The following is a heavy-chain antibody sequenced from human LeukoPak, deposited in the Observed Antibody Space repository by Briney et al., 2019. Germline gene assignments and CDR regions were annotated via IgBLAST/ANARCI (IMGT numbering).Heavy chain of an antibody. CDR1: GFTFSSYA. CDR3: ANSRGSYFFYYMDV. J-gene: IGHJ6*03. D-gene: IGHD1-26*01. Sequence: GGSLRLSCAASGFTFSSYAMHWVRQAPGKGLEWVSAISGSGGSTYYADSVKGRFTISRDNSKNTLYLQMNSLRAEDTAVYYCANSRGSYFFYYMDVWGKGTTVTISS. V-gene: IGHV3-23*01. CDR2: ISGSGGST.